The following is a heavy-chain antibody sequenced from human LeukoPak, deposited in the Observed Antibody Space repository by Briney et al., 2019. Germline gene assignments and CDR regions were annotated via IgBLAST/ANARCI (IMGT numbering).Heavy chain of an antibody. CDR2: IGGSGGST. J-gene: IGHJ3*02. V-gene: IGHV3-23*01. CDR3: AKDLVLRYFDWLSPTGGDRVAFDI. Sequence: PGRSLRLSCAASGFTFSTYAMSWVRQAPGKGLEWVSAIGGSGGSTYYADSVKGRFTISRDNSKNTLYLQMNSLRAEDTAVYYCAKDLVLRYFDWLSPTGGDRVAFDIWGQGTMVTVSS. D-gene: IGHD3-9*01. CDR1: GFTFSTYA.